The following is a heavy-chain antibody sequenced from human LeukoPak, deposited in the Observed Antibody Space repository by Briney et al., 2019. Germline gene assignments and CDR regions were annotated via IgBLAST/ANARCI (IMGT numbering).Heavy chain of an antibody. V-gene: IGHV3-23*01. CDR2: LTDSGDAT. D-gene: IGHD3-22*01. CDR1: GFTFSHYA. J-gene: IGHJ3*02. CDR3: ARDGDYYDSRGDAFDI. Sequence: GGSLRLSCAVSGFTFSHYAMSWVRQAPGTGLEWVGSLTDSGDATYYADSVKGRLTISRDNAKNSLYLQMNSLRAEDTAVYYCARDGDYYDSRGDAFDIWGQGAMVTVAS.